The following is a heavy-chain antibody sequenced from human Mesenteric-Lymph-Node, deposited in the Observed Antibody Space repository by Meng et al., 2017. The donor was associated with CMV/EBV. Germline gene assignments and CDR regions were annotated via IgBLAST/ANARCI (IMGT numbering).Heavy chain of an antibody. CDR3: ARDSVAAAGSYFDY. V-gene: IGHV1-3*04. J-gene: IGHJ4*02. D-gene: IGHD6-13*01. Sequence: KASGYTFTSYVIHWVRRAPGQRLEWMGRIITGNGNTKYSQKFQGRVTITRDTSASMVYMEMSSLTSGDTAVYYCARDSVAAAGSYFDYWGQGTLVTVSS. CDR1: GYTFTSYV. CDR2: IITGNGNT.